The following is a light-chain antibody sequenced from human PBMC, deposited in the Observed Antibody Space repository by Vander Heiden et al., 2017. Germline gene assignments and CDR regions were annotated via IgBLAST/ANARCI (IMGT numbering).Light chain of an antibody. V-gene: IGLV3-21*02. CDR2: EDS. CDR3: QVWNTITDHV. CDR1: NIATKN. Sequence: SYELPQPPSVSVAPGQTAGTTGGGHNIATKNVHWYQQKSGQSPLLLVYEDSNRPSGIPERFSGSTSGNTATLTISRVEAGDEADYYCQVWNTITDHVFGAGTKVTVL. J-gene: IGLJ1*01.